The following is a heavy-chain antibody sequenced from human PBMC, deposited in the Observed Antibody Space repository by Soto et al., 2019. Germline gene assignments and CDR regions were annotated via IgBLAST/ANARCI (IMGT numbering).Heavy chain of an antibody. J-gene: IGHJ3*01. D-gene: IGHD1-26*01. CDR2: IIPVFGPA. V-gene: IGHV1-69*01. CDR3: VRAGTGSYLNAFDV. Sequence: QVQLVQSGAEVEKPGSSVKVSCKASGGTFSNYALSWVRQAPGQGLEWMGGIIPVFGPAHYAQKFQGRVTITADESTSTAYVELSSLRSEDTAVYYCVRAGTGSYLNAFDVWGQGTMVTVSS. CDR1: GGTFSNYA.